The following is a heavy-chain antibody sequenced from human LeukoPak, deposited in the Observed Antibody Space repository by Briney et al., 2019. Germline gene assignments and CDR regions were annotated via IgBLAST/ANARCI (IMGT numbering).Heavy chain of an antibody. J-gene: IGHJ4*02. Sequence: GGSLRLSCAAYGFTFSSYAMSWLRKAPGKGLEWVLTISGSGGSSYYADYGKGRFTSARDNSKNTLYLQMNSLRSEDTAVYDCAKESFVITFVGVNLDYWGQGTLVTVSS. D-gene: IGHD3-16*01. V-gene: IGHV3-23*01. CDR1: GFTFSSYA. CDR3: AKESFVITFVGVNLDY. CDR2: ISGSGGSS.